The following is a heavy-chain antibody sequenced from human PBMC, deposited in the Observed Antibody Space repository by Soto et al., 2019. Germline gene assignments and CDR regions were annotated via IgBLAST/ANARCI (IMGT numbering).Heavy chain of an antibody. V-gene: IGHV4-34*01. CDR3: ARGSHFDFSSGYADSFDV. Sequence: QVQLQQWGAGLLEPSETLSLTCAVYGGSFSGYYWGWFRQPPGKGLEWIGEVKHSGNINYNPSLKTRLTVSVDTSKNQFSLQLSSMTAADTAMYYCARGSHFDFSSGYADSFDVWGQGTMVTVSS. CDR1: GGSFSGYY. CDR2: VKHSGNI. D-gene: IGHD3-3*01. J-gene: IGHJ3*01.